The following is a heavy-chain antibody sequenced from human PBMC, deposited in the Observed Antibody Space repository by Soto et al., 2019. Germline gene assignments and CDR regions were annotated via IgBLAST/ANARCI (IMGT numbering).Heavy chain of an antibody. V-gene: IGHV3-30*18. CDR3: AKGRSYYYYYGVDV. CDR2: LSYDETEK. Sequence: GSLRLSCAASGFTFSSYTMHWVRQAPGKGLEWVTFLSYDETEKYYADSVKGRFTVSRDISKNTLYLQMNSLRAEDTALYYCAKGRSYYYYYGVDVWGQGTTVTVSS. CDR1: GFTFSSYT. J-gene: IGHJ6*02.